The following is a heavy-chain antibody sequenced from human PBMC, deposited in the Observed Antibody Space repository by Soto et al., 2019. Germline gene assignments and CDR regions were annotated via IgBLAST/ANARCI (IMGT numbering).Heavy chain of an antibody. Sequence: VQLQQSGPGLVKPSQTLSVTCAISGDSVSSGTVVWTWIRLSPSRGLEWLGRTYYRSKWSHEYVVFVQSRLSINADTSKNQYTLQLNSVTPEDTAVYYCARGIYDTIVGTAFDIWGQGTKVTVSS. J-gene: IGHJ3*02. CDR3: ARGIYDTIVGTAFDI. V-gene: IGHV6-1*01. CDR1: GDSVSSGTVV. D-gene: IGHD2-21*01. CDR2: TYYRSKWSH.